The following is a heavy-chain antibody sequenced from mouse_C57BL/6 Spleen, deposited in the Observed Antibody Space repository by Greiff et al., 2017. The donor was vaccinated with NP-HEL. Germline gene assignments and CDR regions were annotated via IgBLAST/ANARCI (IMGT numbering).Heavy chain of an antibody. CDR2: ISSGGDYI. D-gene: IGHD1-1*01. CDR3: TRDWDNYYGSGYDY. V-gene: IGHV5-9-1*02. J-gene: IGHJ2*01. CDR1: GFTFSSYA. Sequence: EVKLVESGAGLVKPGGSLKLSCAASGFTFSSYAMSWVRQTPEKRLEWVAYISSGGDYIYYADTVKGRFTISRDNARTTLYLQMSSLKSVDTAMYYCTRDWDNYYGSGYDYWGQGTTLTVSS.